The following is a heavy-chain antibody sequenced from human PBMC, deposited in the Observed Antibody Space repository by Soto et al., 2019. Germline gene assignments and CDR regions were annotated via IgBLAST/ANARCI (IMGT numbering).Heavy chain of an antibody. CDR3: ARASGVRAVAGTETSWFDP. J-gene: IGHJ5*02. V-gene: IGHV4-4*02. CDR2: IYHSGST. D-gene: IGHD6-19*01. Sequence: PSETLSLTCAVSGGSICSSNWWSWVRQPPGKGLEWIGEIYHSGSTNYNPSLKSRVTISVDKSENQFSLKLSSVTAADTAVYYCARASGVRAVAGTETSWFDPWGQGTRGTLS. CDR1: GGSICSSNW.